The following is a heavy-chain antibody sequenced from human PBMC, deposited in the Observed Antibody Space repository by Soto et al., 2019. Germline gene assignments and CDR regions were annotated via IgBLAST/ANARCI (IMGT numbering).Heavy chain of an antibody. D-gene: IGHD3-16*01. CDR3: AISQDRGGRTTFIY. CDR2: INWKSDI. CDR1: GFTFDDNA. Sequence: PGGSLRLSCAVSGFTFDDNAMHWVRQAPEKGLERVSGINWKSDIGYADSVKGRFTISRDNAEDSLYLQRNSLRAEDTALYYCAISQDRGGRTTFIYWGQGTQVTVSS. J-gene: IGHJ4*02. V-gene: IGHV3-9*01.